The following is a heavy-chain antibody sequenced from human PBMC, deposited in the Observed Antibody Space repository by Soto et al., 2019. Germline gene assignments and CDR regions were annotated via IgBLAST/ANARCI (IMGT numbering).Heavy chain of an antibody. CDR3: ARDLGHSYANEDWFDP. V-gene: IGHV1-18*01. Sequence: ASVKVSFKASCYTFTSYGISWVRQAPGQGLEWMGWISAYNGNTNYAQKLQGRVTMTTDTSTSTAYMELRSLRSDDTAVYYCARDLGHSYANEDWFDPWGQGTLVTVSS. J-gene: IGHJ5*02. D-gene: IGHD5-18*01. CDR2: ISAYNGNT. CDR1: CYTFTSYG.